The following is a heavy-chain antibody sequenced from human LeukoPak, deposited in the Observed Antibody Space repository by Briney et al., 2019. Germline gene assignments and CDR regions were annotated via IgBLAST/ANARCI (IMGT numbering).Heavy chain of an antibody. CDR2: IIPIFGTA. J-gene: IGHJ6*03. D-gene: IGHD3-3*01. V-gene: IGHV1-69*05. CDR3: ARGGFWSGYYRTSYYYYMDV. Sequence: VASVKVSCKASGGTFSSYAISWVRQAPGQGLEWMGGIIPIFGTANYAQKSQGRVTITTDESTSTAYMELSSLRSEDTAVYYCARGGFWSGYYRTSYYYYMDVWGKGTTVTVSS. CDR1: GGTFSSYA.